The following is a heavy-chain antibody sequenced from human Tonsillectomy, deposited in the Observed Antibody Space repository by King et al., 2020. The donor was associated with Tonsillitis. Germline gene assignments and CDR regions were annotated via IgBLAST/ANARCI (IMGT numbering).Heavy chain of an antibody. CDR1: GGSFTSYA. J-gene: IGHJ2*01. D-gene: IGHD1-1*01. Sequence: VQLVESGAEMKKPGSSVKVSCKASGGSFTSYAFSWMRQAPGQGLEWMGGIVPIFGPTHYEQKFQDRVTITADESTSTAYMGLSSLRSEDTAVYYCARGTGTRYFDLWGRGTLVTVSS. CDR2: IVPIFGPT. V-gene: IGHV1-69*01. CDR3: ARGTGTRYFDL.